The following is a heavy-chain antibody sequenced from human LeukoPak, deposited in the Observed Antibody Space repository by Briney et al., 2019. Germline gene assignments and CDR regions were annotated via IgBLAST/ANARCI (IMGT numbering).Heavy chain of an antibody. V-gene: IGHV3-48*01. D-gene: IGHD3-3*01. CDR1: GFTFSSYS. CDR3: ASYPFGVLRFLDWFSSP. J-gene: IGHJ4*02. CDR2: ISSTATI. Sequence: PGGSLRLSCAASGFTFSSYSMNWVRQAPGKGLEWVSYISSTATIYYADFLKGRFTISRDNPRNTLYLQMHSLRSEDTAIYYCASYPFGVLRFLDWFSSPGGQGALVTVSS.